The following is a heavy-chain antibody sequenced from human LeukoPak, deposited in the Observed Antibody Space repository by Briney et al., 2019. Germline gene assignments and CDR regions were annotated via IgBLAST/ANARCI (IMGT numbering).Heavy chain of an antibody. D-gene: IGHD2-8*01. Sequence: GGSLRLSCAASGFTFSSYSVNWVRQAPGKGLEWVSSISSSSSCIYYADSVKGRFTISRDNAKNSLYLQMNSLRAEDTAVYYCARDSNNDYFDYWGQGTLVTVSS. CDR1: GFTFSSYS. J-gene: IGHJ4*02. V-gene: IGHV3-21*01. CDR2: ISSSSSCI. CDR3: ARDSNNDYFDY.